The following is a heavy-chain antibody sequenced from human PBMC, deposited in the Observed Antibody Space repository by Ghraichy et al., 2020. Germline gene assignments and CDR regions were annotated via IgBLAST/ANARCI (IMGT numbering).Heavy chain of an antibody. CDR2: ISGSGGST. D-gene: IGHD3-22*01. V-gene: IGHV3-23*01. CDR1: GFTFSSYA. J-gene: IGHJ4*02. CDR3: AKDHSPYNYYYDSSGYYDGGYYFDY. Sequence: GGSLRLSCAASGFTFSSYAMSWVRQAPGKGLEWVSAISGSGGSTYYADSAKGRFTISRDNSKNTLYLQMNSLRAEDTAVYYCAKDHSPYNYYYDSSGYYDGGYYFDYWGQGTLVTVSS.